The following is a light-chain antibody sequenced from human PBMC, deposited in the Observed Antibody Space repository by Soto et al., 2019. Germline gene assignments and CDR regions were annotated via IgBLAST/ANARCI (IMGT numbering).Light chain of an antibody. CDR2: DVS. CDR3: SSYTSSSTPVV. J-gene: IGLJ2*01. Sequence: QSALTQPASVSGSPGQSIIISSTGTSSDFGGYNYVSWYQQHPGKAPKLMIYDVSNRPSGVSNRFSGSKSGNTASLTISGLQAEDEADYYCSSYTSSSTPVVFGGGTKVTVL. CDR1: SSDFGGYNY. V-gene: IGLV2-14*01.